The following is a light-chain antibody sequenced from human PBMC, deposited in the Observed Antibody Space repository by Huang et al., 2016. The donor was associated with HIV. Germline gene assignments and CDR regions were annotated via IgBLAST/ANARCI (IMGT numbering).Light chain of an antibody. CDR3: QQRNNWPPWT. V-gene: IGKV3-11*01. J-gene: IGKJ1*01. Sequence: EIVLTQSPATLSLSPGEGATLSCRASQSIGSYLAWSQQRPGQAPRLLIYDASIRATGIPARFSGRGSGTDFTLTISSLEPEDFAVYYCQQRNNWPPWTFGQGTKVELK. CDR2: DAS. CDR1: QSIGSY.